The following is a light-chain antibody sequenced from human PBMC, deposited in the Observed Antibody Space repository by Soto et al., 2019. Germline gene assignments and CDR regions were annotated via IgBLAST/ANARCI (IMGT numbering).Light chain of an antibody. V-gene: IGKV3-11*01. CDR1: ESVRTS. CDR3: QQHNNWPT. J-gene: IGKJ5*01. Sequence: EIVLTQSPGTLSLSPGERATLSWSASESVRTSLAWYQQKPGQAPSLLIYGASKRATGIPARFSGSGSGTDFTLTISSLEPEDFAVYFCQQHNNWPTFGQGTRLEIK. CDR2: GAS.